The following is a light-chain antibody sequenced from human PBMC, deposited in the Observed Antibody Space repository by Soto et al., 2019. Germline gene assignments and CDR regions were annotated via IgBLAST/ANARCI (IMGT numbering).Light chain of an antibody. J-gene: IGKJ1*01. CDR3: QQSHSNPRT. CDR2: AAS. V-gene: IGKV1-39*01. Sequence: DIQMTQSPSSLSASVGDRVTITCRASQSISSYLNWYQQKPGKAPKLLIYAASSLQSGVPSRFSGSGSGTDFTLTISSLQPEDFATYYCQQSHSNPRTFGQGTKVDIK. CDR1: QSISSY.